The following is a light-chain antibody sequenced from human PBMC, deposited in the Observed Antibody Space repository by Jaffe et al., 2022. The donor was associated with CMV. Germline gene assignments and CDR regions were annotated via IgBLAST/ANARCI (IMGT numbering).Light chain of an antibody. J-gene: IGKJ5*01. CDR1: QSISTH. Sequence: DIQMTQSPSSLSASVGDRVTLTCRASQSISTHLNWYQQKPGNPPKLLIYAASNLETGVPSRFSGSGSGTEFTLTISGLQREDFATYYCQQNYNIPPITFGQGTRLE. CDR3: QQNYNIPPIT. V-gene: IGKV1-39*01. CDR2: AAS.